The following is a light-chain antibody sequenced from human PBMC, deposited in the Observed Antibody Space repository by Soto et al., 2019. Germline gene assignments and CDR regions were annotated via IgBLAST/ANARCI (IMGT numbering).Light chain of an antibody. V-gene: IGKV1-9*01. CDR3: QQLNSYLFT. Sequence: DIQLTQSPSFLSASVGDRVTITCRASQGISSYLAWYQQKPGKAPKLLIYAASTLQSGVPSSFSGSGSGTEFTLTISSLQPEDFATYYCQQLNSYLFTFGPGTKVDIK. J-gene: IGKJ3*01. CDR1: QGISSY. CDR2: AAS.